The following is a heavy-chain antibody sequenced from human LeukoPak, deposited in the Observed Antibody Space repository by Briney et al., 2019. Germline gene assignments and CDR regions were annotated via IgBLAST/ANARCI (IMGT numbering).Heavy chain of an antibody. CDR1: GGSISSYY. D-gene: IGHD1-26*01. Sequence: SETLSLTCTVSGGSISSYYWSWIRQPPGKGLEWIGYIYYSGSTNYNPSLKSRVTISVDTSKNQFSLKLSSVTAADTAVYYCARNAWSGSYRSYYFDYRGQGTLVTVSS. CDR3: ARNAWSGSYRSYYFDY. V-gene: IGHV4-59*08. CDR2: IYYSGST. J-gene: IGHJ4*02.